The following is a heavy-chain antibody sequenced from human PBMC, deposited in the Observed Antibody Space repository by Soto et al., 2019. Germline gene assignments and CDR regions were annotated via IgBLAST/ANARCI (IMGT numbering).Heavy chain of an antibody. Sequence: QLQLQESGPGLVEPSETLSLTCTVSGGPITSSYYWGWIRQPPGKGLEWIASIYYSGSTYYNPSLNRRATIAADTSMIPSLLPIISMTAADTAVYYWATTPVTTTPTDNWGQGPPVTVAA. D-gene: IGHD4-17*01. CDR3: ATTPVTTTPTDN. J-gene: IGHJ4*02. CDR2: IYYSGST. CDR1: GGPITSSYY. V-gene: IGHV4-39*02.